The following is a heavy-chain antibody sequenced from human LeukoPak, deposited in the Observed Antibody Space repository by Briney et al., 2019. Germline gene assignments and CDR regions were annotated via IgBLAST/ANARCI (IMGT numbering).Heavy chain of an antibody. CDR3: ARDSYDYVWGSFDY. Sequence: GGSLRLSCAASGFTFSSYAMHWVSQAPGKGVEWVAVISYDGSNKYYADSVKGRFTISRDNSKNTLYLQMNSLRAEDTAVYYCARDSYDYVWGSFDYWGQGTLVTVSS. D-gene: IGHD3-16*01. V-gene: IGHV3-30*04. CDR1: GFTFSSYA. CDR2: ISYDGSNK. J-gene: IGHJ4*02.